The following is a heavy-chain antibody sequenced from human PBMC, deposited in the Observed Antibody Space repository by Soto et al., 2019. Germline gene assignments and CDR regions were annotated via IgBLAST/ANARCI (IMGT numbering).Heavy chain of an antibody. CDR2: IIPIFATT. J-gene: IGHJ4*02. Sequence: QVQLVQSGAEVKKTGSSVKVSCRASGGTFSNYAISWVRQAPGQGLEWLGGIIPIFATTNYPQKFQGRVTLTADESTSTAVMERSSLSSEDTAVYDCAGDRFTGYAPAYYVNYIGQRTLVTVSS. D-gene: IGHD3-9*01. CDR3: AGDRFTGYAPAYYVNY. V-gene: IGHV1-69*12. CDR1: GGTFSNYA.